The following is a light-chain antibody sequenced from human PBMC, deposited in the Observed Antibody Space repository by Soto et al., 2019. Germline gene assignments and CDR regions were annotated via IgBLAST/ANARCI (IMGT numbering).Light chain of an antibody. CDR2: AAS. CDR3: LQHNRYPRT. Sequence: DIQMTQSPSSLSAPVGDIITITCRARQGISNELGWYQQKPGKAPQRLIYAASTWHRGVPSRVSGSGSGTEFTLTISSLQPEDAATYCCLQHNRYPRTFGQGTKGEIK. CDR1: QGISNE. V-gene: IGKV1-17*01. J-gene: IGKJ1*01.